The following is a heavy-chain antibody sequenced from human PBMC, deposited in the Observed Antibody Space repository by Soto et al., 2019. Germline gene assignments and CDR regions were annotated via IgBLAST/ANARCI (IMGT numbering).Heavy chain of an antibody. D-gene: IGHD2-21*02. CDR3: AKDLYGGNSEGFDY. CDR2: ISWNSGSI. Sequence: GGSLRLSCAASGFTFDDYAMHWVRQAPGKGLEWVSGISWNSGSIGYADSVKGRFTISRDNAKNSLYLQMSSLRAEDTALYYCAKDLYGGNSEGFDYWGQGTLVTVSS. J-gene: IGHJ4*02. CDR1: GFTFDDYA. V-gene: IGHV3-9*01.